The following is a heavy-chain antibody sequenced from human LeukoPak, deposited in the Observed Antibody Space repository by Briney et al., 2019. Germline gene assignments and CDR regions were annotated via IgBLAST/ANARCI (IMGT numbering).Heavy chain of an antibody. D-gene: IGHD3-10*02. CDR2: ISSSSSYI. CDR3: AELGITMIGGV. Sequence: GGSLRLSCAASGFTFSSYRMNWVRQAPGKGLEWVSSISSSSSYIYYADSVKGRFTISRDNAKNSLYLQMNSLGAEDTAVYYCAELGITMIGGVWGKGTTVTISS. V-gene: IGHV3-21*01. CDR1: GFTFSSYR. J-gene: IGHJ6*04.